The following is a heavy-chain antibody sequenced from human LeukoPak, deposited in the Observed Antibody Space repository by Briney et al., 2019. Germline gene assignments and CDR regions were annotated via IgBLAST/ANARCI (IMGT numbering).Heavy chain of an antibody. CDR1: GFTFSSYE. Sequence: PGGSLRLSCAVSGFTFSSYEMNWVRQAPGKGLEWVSVISNSGGSTFYADSVKGRFTISRDNSKNTLYLQMNSLRAEDTAVYYCAKRASGSGTSLYYFDYWGQGTLVTVSS. CDR2: ISNSGGST. V-gene: IGHV3-23*01. D-gene: IGHD3-10*01. CDR3: AKRASGSGTSLYYFDY. J-gene: IGHJ4*02.